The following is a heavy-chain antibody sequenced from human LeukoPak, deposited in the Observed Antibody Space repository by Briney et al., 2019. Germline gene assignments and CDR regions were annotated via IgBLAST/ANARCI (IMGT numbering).Heavy chain of an antibody. V-gene: IGHV3-7*05. D-gene: IGHD1-26*01. CDR1: GFIFRNYW. CDR2: VNHDGGDK. Sequence: GGSLRLSCVASGFIFRNYWMSWVRQAPGKGLEWVANVNHDGGDKNYVDSVKGRFTISRDNSKNTLYLQMNSLRAEDTAVYYCAKARVGATRGGFDYWGQGTLVTVSS. CDR3: AKARVGATRGGFDY. J-gene: IGHJ4*02.